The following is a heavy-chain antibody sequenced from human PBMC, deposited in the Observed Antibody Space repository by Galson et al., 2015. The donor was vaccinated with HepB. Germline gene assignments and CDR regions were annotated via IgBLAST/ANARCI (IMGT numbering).Heavy chain of an antibody. V-gene: IGHV3-53*04. D-gene: IGHD3-9*01. J-gene: IGHJ4*02. CDR1: GFTFNNYA. CDR3: AREVDHYFDY. CDR2: IYSGGST. Sequence: SLRLSCAASGFTFNNYAMSWVRQAPGKGLEWVSVIYSGGSTYYADSVKGRFTISRHNSKNTLYLQMNSLRAEDTAVYYCAREVDHYFDYWGQGTLVTVSS.